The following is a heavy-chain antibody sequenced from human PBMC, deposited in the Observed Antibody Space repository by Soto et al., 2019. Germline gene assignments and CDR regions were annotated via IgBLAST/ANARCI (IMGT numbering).Heavy chain of an antibody. CDR2: IDKVGTDS. CDR3: ARGWFGPDV. V-gene: IGHV3-74*01. Sequence: EVQLVESGGGLVQPGGSLRLSCAASEFTFSGRSVHWVRQAPGKGLVWVSGIDKVGTDSTYADSVKGRFTSSRDNAKNTVYLQLNSLRVEVTAVYYCARGWFGPDVWGKGTTVTVSS. J-gene: IGHJ6*03. CDR1: EFTFSGRS. D-gene: IGHD3-10*01.